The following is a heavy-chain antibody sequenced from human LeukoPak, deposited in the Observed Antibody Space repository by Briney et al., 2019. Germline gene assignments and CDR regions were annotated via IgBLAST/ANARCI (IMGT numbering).Heavy chain of an antibody. J-gene: IGHJ3*02. D-gene: IGHD3-16*02. V-gene: IGHV3-7*01. Sequence: GGSLRLSCAASGFTFDYYWMHWVRQAPGKGLEWVANIKQDGSEKYYVDSVKGRFTISRDNAKNSLYLQMNSLRAEDTAVYYCAKWVIGDAFDIWGQGTMVTVSS. CDR3: AKWVIGDAFDI. CDR2: IKQDGSEK. CDR1: GFTFDYYW.